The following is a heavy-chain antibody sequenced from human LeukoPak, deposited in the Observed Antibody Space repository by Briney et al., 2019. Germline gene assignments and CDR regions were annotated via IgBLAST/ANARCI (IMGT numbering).Heavy chain of an antibody. Sequence: QSGGSLRLSCAASGFTFSSYWMSWVRQAPGKGLEWVANIKQDGSEKYYVDSVKGRFTISRDSAKNSLYLQMNSLRAEDAAVYFCLYGGYFQHWGQGTLVTVSS. J-gene: IGHJ1*01. D-gene: IGHD3-16*01. CDR3: LYGGYFQH. CDR1: GFTFSSYW. CDR2: IKQDGSEK. V-gene: IGHV3-7*01.